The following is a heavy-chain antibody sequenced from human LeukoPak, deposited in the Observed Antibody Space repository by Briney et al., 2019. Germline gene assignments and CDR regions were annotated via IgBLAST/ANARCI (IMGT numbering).Heavy chain of an antibody. Sequence: SETLSLTCAVSGGSISSINWWSWVRQSPGRGLEWIGEVFHSGSTNYNPSLRSRLTISMDKSKNQFSLKLSSVTAADTAVYYCARNGDGYYFDYWGQGILVTVSS. J-gene: IGHJ4*02. D-gene: IGHD2-8*01. CDR2: VFHSGST. V-gene: IGHV4-4*02. CDR3: ARNGDGYYFDY. CDR1: GGSISSINW.